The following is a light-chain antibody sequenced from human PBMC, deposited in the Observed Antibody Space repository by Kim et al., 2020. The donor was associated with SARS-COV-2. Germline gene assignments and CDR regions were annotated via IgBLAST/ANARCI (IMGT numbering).Light chain of an antibody. CDR2: AAS. J-gene: IGKJ4*01. V-gene: IGKV3-15*01. CDR3: QQYNNWPST. CDR1: QSVSSN. Sequence: VSPGERATRSCRASQSVSSNLAWYQQKPGQAPRHLIYAASTGATGIPARFSGSGSGTEFTLTISRLQSEDFAVYYCQQYNNWPSTFGGGTKVDIK.